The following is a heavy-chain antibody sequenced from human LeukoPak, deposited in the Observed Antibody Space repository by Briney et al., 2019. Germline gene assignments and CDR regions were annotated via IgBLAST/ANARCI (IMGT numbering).Heavy chain of an antibody. CDR2: IYYSGST. V-gene: IGHV4-59*08. CDR1: GGSISSYY. J-gene: IGHJ6*02. D-gene: IGHD5-18*01. Sequence: SETLSLICTVSGGSISSYYRSWIRQPPGKGLEWSGYIYYSGSTNYNPSLKSRVTISVDTSKNQFSLKLSSVTAADTAVYYCATNTAMVGLYYYGMDVWGQGTTVTVSS. CDR3: ATNTAMVGLYYYGMDV.